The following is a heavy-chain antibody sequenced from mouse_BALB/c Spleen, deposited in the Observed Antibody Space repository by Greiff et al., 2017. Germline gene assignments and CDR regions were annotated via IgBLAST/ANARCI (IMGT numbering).Heavy chain of an antibody. CDR1: GYSITSDYA. Sequence: EVKLMESGPGLVKPSQSLSLTCTVTGYSITSDYAWNWIRQFPGNKLEWMGYISYSGSTSYNPSLKSRISITRDTSKNQFFLQLNSVTTEDTATYYCARRPYYGYAMDYWGQGTSVTVSS. D-gene: IGHD1-1*01. J-gene: IGHJ4*01. CDR2: ISYSGST. V-gene: IGHV3-2*02. CDR3: ARRPYYGYAMDY.